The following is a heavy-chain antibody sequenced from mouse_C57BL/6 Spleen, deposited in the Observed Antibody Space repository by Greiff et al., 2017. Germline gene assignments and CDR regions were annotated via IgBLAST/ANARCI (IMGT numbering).Heavy chain of an antibody. D-gene: IGHD1-1*01. V-gene: IGHV1-52*01. J-gene: IGHJ3*01. CDR1: GYTFTSYW. CDR3: AREGLITTGVEGAWFAY. CDR2: IDPSDSET. Sequence: QVQLQQPGAELVRPGSSVKLSCKASGYTFTSYWMHWVKQRPIQGLEWIGNIDPSDSETHYNQKFKDKATLTVDKSSSTAYMQLSSLTSEDSAVYYCAREGLITTGVEGAWFAYWGQGTLVTVSA.